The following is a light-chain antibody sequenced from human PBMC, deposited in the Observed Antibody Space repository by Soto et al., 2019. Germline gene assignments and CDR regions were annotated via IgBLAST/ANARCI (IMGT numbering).Light chain of an antibody. CDR3: SSYLGSSTLSGV. Sequence: QSVLTQPASVSGSPGQTITFSCTGTAIDIGGYDYVAWYQQHPGKAPKLMIYDVSSRPSGVSNRFSGSKSGNTASLTISGLQAEDEADYYCSSYLGSSTLSGVFGTGTKVTVL. CDR2: DVS. J-gene: IGLJ1*01. V-gene: IGLV2-14*01. CDR1: AIDIGGYDY.